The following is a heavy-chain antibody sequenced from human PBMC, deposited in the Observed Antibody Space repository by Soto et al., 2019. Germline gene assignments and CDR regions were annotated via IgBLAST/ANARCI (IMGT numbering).Heavy chain of an antibody. CDR1: GGTFSSYA. D-gene: IGHD3-3*01. V-gene: IGHV1-69*01. J-gene: IGHJ5*02. CDR2: IIPIFGTE. Sequence: QVQLVQSGAEVKKPGSSVKVSCKASGGTFSSYAISWVRQAPGQGLEWMGGIIPIFGTENYAHKFQGRVTITADESTSTAYRELSSLRSEDTAVYYCERDSIFGDFGRSWFDPWVQGTLVPVSS. CDR3: ERDSIFGDFGRSWFDP.